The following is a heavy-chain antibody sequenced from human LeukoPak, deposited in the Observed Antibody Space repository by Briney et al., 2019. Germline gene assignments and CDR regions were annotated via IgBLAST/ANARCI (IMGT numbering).Heavy chain of an antibody. J-gene: IGHJ4*02. CDR1: GGSIRSYF. CDR2: VYYSGST. Sequence: KPSETLSLTCTVSGGSIRSYFWSRIRQPPGKGLEWIGYVYYSGSTNYNPSLKSRVTISVDTSKKQFSLKLSSVTAADTAVYYCARRPDGTSHFDYWGQGTLVTVSS. CDR3: ARRPDGTSHFDY. D-gene: IGHD6-6*01. V-gene: IGHV4-59*08.